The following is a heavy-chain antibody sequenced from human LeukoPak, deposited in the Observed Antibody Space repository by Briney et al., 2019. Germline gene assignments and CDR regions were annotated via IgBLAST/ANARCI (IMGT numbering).Heavy chain of an antibody. D-gene: IGHD6-19*01. J-gene: IGHJ4*02. Sequence: PGGSLRLSCAASGFTVSSNYMSWVRQAPGKGLEWVSVIYSGGSTYYADSVKGRFTISRDNSKNTLYLQMSSLRAEDTAVYYCAKAVAGTRLGYWGQGTLVTVSS. CDR1: GFTVSSNY. CDR3: AKAVAGTRLGY. V-gene: IGHV3-53*01. CDR2: IYSGGST.